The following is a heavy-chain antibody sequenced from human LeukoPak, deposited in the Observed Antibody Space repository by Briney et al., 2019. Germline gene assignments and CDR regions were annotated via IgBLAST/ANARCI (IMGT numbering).Heavy chain of an antibody. D-gene: IGHD3-10*01. CDR2: IYSGGST. Sequence: PGGSLRLSCAASGFTVSSNYMSWVRQAPGKGLEWVSVIYSGGSTYYADSVKGRFTISRDNSKNALYLQMNSLRAEDTAVYYCARHYGSGSLPFDYWGQGTLVTVSS. V-gene: IGHV3-66*04. CDR3: ARHYGSGSLPFDY. CDR1: GFTVSSNY. J-gene: IGHJ4*02.